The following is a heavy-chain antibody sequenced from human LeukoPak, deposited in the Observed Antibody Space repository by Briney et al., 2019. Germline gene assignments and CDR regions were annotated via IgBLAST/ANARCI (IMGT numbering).Heavy chain of an antibody. Sequence: PGGSLRLSCATSGFIFSTYSMHWIRPGPGKGLVWVSRITSDGSKTDYADSVKGRFTIARDNTRNTLYLQMNSLRSEDTAVYYCARSRDAAFDIWGRGTMVTVSS. V-gene: IGHV3-74*01. CDR2: ITSDGSKT. D-gene: IGHD2-2*01. CDR1: GFIFSTYS. CDR3: ARSRDAAFDI. J-gene: IGHJ3*02.